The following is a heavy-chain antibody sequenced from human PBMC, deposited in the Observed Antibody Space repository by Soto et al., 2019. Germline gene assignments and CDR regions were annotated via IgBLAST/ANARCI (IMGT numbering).Heavy chain of an antibody. CDR1: GGCISSYY. CDR2: IYYSGST. CDR3: ARDRGWYSGSYFWFDP. D-gene: IGHD1-26*01. Sequence: EILYLTCTVSGGCISSYYWSWIRQPPGKGLEWIGYIYYSGSTNYNPSLKSRVTISVDTSKNQFSLKLSSVTAADTAVYYCARDRGWYSGSYFWFDPWGQGTLVTVSS. V-gene: IGHV4-59*01. J-gene: IGHJ5*02.